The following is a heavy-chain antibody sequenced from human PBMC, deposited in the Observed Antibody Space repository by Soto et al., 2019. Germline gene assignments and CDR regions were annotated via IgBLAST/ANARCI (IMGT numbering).Heavy chain of an antibody. CDR1: GFTFSGSA. D-gene: IGHD6-13*01. V-gene: IGHV3-73*01. J-gene: IGHJ4*02. Sequence: PGGSLRLSCAASGFTFSGSAMHRVRQASGKGLEWVGRIRSKANSYATAYAASVKGRFAISRDDSKNTAYLQMNSLKTEDTAVYYCTRFSIAAAGTPDYWGQGTLVTVSS. CDR3: TRFSIAAAGTPDY. CDR2: IRSKANSYAT.